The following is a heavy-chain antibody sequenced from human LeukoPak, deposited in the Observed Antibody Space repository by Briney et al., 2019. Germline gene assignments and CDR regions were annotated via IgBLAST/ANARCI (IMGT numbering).Heavy chain of an antibody. CDR1: GFTFSSYW. CDR2: ISYDGSNK. V-gene: IGHV3-30-3*01. Sequence: GGSLRLSCAASGFTFSSYWMSWVRQAPGKGLEWVAVISYDGSNKYYADSVKGRFTISRDNSKNTLYLQMNSLRAEDTAVYYCARDSQWLVPVSAYYFDYWGQGTLVTVSS. J-gene: IGHJ4*02. D-gene: IGHD6-19*01. CDR3: ARDSQWLVPVSAYYFDY.